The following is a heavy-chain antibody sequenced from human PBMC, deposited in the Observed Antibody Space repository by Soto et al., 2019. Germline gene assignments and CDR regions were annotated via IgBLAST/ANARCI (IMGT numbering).Heavy chain of an antibody. D-gene: IGHD3-3*01. CDR2: TYYRSKWYN. CDR3: AREVAYYDFWSGSYRYYDMGG. CDR1: GDSVSSNSAA. V-gene: IGHV6-1*01. J-gene: IGHJ6*01. Sequence: SQTLSLTCAISGDSVSSNSAAWNWIRQSPSRGLEWLGRTYYRSKWYNDYAVSVKSRITINPDTSKNQFSLQLNSVTPEDTAVYYCAREVAYYDFWSGSYRYYDMGGREKEPTVAVSS.